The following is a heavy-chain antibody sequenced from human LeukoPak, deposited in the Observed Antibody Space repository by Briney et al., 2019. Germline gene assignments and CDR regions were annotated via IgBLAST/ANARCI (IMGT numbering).Heavy chain of an antibody. V-gene: IGHV3-23*01. CDR3: AKDAYYYGSGSSSAY. D-gene: IGHD3-10*01. J-gene: IGHJ4*02. CDR2: ISGSGGST. CDR1: GFTFSSYG. Sequence: TGGSLRLSCAASGFTFSSYGMSWVRQAPGKGLEWVSAISGSGGSTYYADSVKGRFTISRDNSKNTLYLQMNSLRAEDTAVYYCAKDAYYYGSGSSSAYWGQGTLVTVSS.